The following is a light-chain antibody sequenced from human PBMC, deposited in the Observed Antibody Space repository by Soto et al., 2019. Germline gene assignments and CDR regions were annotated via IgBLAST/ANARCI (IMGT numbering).Light chain of an antibody. CDR1: SSNIGAGYD. CDR2: GNS. J-gene: IGLJ1*01. Sequence: QSALTQPPSVSGAPGQRVTISCTGSSSNIGAGYDVHWYQQLPGTAPKLLIYGNSNRPSGVPDRFSVAKSGTSASLAITGLQAEDEGDYYCQSYDSSMSGYGFGAGTKVTVL. CDR3: QSYDSSMSGYG. V-gene: IGLV1-40*01.